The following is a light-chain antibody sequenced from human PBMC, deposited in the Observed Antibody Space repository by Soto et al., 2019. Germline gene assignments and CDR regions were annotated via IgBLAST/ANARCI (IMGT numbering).Light chain of an antibody. J-gene: IGKJ4*01. CDR1: QGIGVY. Sequence: GDRVTITCRASQGIGVYLAWFQQKPGKVPKLLIYAASALQSGVPSRFSGSGSGTDFTLTISSLQPEDIATYYCQKYNSAPLTFGGGTRVETK. CDR3: QKYNSAPLT. V-gene: IGKV1-27*01. CDR2: AAS.